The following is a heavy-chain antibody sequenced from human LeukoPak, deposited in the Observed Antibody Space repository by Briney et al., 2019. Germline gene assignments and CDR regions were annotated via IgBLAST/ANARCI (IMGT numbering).Heavy chain of an antibody. V-gene: IGHV4-38-2*02. J-gene: IGHJ4*02. Sequence: SETLSLTCTVSSYSISSGYYWSWIRQPPGRGLEWIATIHHSGVTYYNPSLKSRVTMSVDTSKNQFSLKLGSVTAASTAVYYCARYTANTAGYSFDFWGQGALVTVS. D-gene: IGHD3-22*01. CDR3: ARYTANTAGYSFDF. CDR1: SYSISSGYY. CDR2: IHHSGVT.